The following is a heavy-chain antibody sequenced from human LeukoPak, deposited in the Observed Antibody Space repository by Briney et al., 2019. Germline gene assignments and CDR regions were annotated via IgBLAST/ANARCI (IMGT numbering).Heavy chain of an antibody. CDR1: GFTFSTYA. CDR3: ARGRSFDWLNPMDV. V-gene: IGHV3-30*04. J-gene: IGHJ6*04. D-gene: IGHD3-9*01. CDR2: ISYDGSNK. Sequence: PGGSLRLFCAASGFTFSTYAMHRVRQAPGKGLEWVAVISYDGSNKYYADSVKGRFTISRDNAKNSLYLQMNSLRAEDTAVYYCARGRSFDWLNPMDVWGKGTTVTISS.